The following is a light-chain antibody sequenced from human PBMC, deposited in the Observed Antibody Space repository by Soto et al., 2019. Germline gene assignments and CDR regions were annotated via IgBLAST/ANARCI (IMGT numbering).Light chain of an antibody. J-gene: IGLJ1*01. Sequence: QPALTQPPSASGSPGQSVTISCTGTSSDVGGYNYVSWYQQHPGKAPKLMIYDVTKRPSGVPDRFSGSKSGNTASLTVSGLLAEDEADYYCSSYAGTHIVFGTGTKLTVL. CDR1: SSDVGGYNY. CDR3: SSYAGTHIV. V-gene: IGLV2-8*01. CDR2: DVT.